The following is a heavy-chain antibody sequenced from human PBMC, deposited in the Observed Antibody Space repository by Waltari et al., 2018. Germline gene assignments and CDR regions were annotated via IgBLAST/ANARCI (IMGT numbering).Heavy chain of an antibody. D-gene: IGHD6-19*01. CDR2: INPNSGGT. CDR1: GYTFTGYY. V-gene: IGHV1-2*02. J-gene: IGHJ6*02. Sequence: QVQLVQSGAEVKKPGASVKVSCKASGYTFTGYYMHWVRQAPGQGLEWMGWINPNSGGTNYAQKFQGRVTMTRDTSISTAYMELSRLGSDDTAVYYCARDSKVAGYYYYGMDVWGQGTTVTVSS. CDR3: ARDSKVAGYYYYGMDV.